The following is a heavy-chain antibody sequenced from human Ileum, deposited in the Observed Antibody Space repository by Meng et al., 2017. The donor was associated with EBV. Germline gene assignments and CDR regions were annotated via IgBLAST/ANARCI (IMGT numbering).Heavy chain of an antibody. V-gene: IGHV4-4*02. CDR2: IYHSGST. CDR1: GGSISSSNW. J-gene: IGHJ4*02. D-gene: IGHD2-2*01. CDR3: ARGYCSSTSCYAALYYFDY. Sequence: PLHSGPGLAQDCAPLPSTCAGSGGSISSSNWWSWGTQPPGKGLEWIGEIYHSGSTNYNPSLKSRVTISVDKSKNQFSLKLSSVTAADTAVYYCARGYCSSTSCYAALYYFDYWGQGTLVTVSS.